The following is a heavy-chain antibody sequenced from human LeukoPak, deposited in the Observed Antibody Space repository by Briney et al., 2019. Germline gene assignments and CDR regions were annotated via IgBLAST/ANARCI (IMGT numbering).Heavy chain of an antibody. Sequence: ASVTVSCKASGYTFTGYYMHWVRQAPGQGLEWMGWISAYNGNTNYAQKLQGRVTMTTDTSTSTAYMELRSLRSDDTAVYYCARVAGRGYDILTGYPYYFDYWGQGTLVTVSS. CDR2: ISAYNGNT. D-gene: IGHD3-9*01. CDR1: GYTFTGYY. V-gene: IGHV1-18*04. J-gene: IGHJ4*02. CDR3: ARVAGRGYDILTGYPYYFDY.